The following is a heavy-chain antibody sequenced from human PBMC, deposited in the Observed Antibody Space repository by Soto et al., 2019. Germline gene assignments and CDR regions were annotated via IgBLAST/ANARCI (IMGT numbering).Heavy chain of an antibody. CDR2: ISAYNGNT. Sequence: ASVKVSCXASGYTFTSYGISWVRQAPGQGLGWMGWISAYNGNTNYAQKLQGRVTMTTDTSTSTAYMELGSLRSDDTAVYYCARHITFGGVYPFDYWGQGTLVTVSS. V-gene: IGHV1-18*01. D-gene: IGHD3-16*01. J-gene: IGHJ4*02. CDR1: GYTFTSYG. CDR3: ARHITFGGVYPFDY.